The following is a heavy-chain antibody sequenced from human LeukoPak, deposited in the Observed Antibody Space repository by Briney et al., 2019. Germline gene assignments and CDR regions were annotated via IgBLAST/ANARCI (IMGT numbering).Heavy chain of an antibody. CDR2: IIPILGIA. D-gene: IGHD4-23*01. CDR3: ASSCGGNQAEDY. Sequence: SVKVSCKASGGTFSSYAISWVRQAPGQGLEWMGRIIPILGIANYAQKFQGRVTITADKSTSTAYMELSSLRSEDTAVYYCASSCGGNQAEDYWGQGTLVTVSS. J-gene: IGHJ4*02. CDR1: GGTFSSYA. V-gene: IGHV1-69*04.